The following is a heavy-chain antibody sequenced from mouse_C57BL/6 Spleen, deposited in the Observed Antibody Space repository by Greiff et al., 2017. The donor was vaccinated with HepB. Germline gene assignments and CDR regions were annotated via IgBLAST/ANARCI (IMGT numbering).Heavy chain of an antibody. Sequence: QVQLQQPGAELVMPGASVKLSCKASGYTFTSYWMHWVKQRPGQGLEWIGEIDPSDSYTNYNQKFKGKSTLTVDKSSSTAYMQLSSLTSEYSAVYYWARSKYSNVYYAMDYWGQGTSVTVSS. J-gene: IGHJ4*01. CDR2: IDPSDSYT. CDR3: ARSKYSNVYYAMDY. CDR1: GYTFTSYW. V-gene: IGHV1-69*01. D-gene: IGHD2-5*01.